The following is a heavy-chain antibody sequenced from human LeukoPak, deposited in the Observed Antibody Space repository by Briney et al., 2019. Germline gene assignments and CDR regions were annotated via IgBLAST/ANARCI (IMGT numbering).Heavy chain of an antibody. J-gene: IGHJ4*02. V-gene: IGHV3-23*01. CDR3: AKDSFSDSSGYSRDC. Sequence: GGSLRLSCAASGFTFSSYAMSWVRQAPGKGLEWVSAISGSGGSTYYADSVKGRFTISRDNSKNTLYLQMNSLRAEDTAVYYCAKDSFSDSSGYSRDCWGQGTLVTVSS. CDR1: GFTFSSYA. D-gene: IGHD3-22*01. CDR2: ISGSGGST.